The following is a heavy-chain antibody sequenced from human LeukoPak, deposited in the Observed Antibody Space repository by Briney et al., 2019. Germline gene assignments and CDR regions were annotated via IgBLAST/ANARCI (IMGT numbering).Heavy chain of an antibody. D-gene: IGHD3-9*01. J-gene: IGHJ4*02. V-gene: IGHV4-34*01. Sequence: PSETLSLTCAVYGGSFSGYYWSWIRQPPGEGLEWIGEINHSGSTNYNPSLKSRVTISVDTSKNQFSLKLSSLTAADTAVYYCARTEVLLPYFDWSIPFDYWGQGTLVTVSS. CDR2: INHSGST. CDR1: GGSFSGYY. CDR3: ARTEVLLPYFDWSIPFDY.